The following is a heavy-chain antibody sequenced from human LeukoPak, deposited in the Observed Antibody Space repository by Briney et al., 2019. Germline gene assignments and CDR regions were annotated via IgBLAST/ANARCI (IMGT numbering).Heavy chain of an antibody. J-gene: IGHJ4*02. CDR2: INPNSGGT. CDR1: GYTFTGYY. CDR3: ARDDSSGYYLFDY. D-gene: IGHD3-22*01. Sequence: GASVKVSCKASGYTFTGYYMHWVRQAPGQGLGWMGWINPNSGGTNYAQKFQGRVTMTRDTSISTAYMELSRLRSDDTAVYYCARDDSSGYYLFDYWGQGTLVTVSS. V-gene: IGHV1-2*02.